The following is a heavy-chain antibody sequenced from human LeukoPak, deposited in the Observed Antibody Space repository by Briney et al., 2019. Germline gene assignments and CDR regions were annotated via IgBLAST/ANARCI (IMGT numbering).Heavy chain of an antibody. Sequence: PGRSLRLSCAASGFTFSSYVMHWVRQAPGKGLEWVAIISYDGSNEYYADSVKGRFTISRDNSKNTLYLQMNSLRAADTAVYYCARGVLYDSSPDYWGQGTLVTVSS. D-gene: IGHD3-22*01. CDR3: ARGVLYDSSPDY. J-gene: IGHJ4*02. CDR1: GFTFSSYV. CDR2: ISYDGSNE. V-gene: IGHV3-30*04.